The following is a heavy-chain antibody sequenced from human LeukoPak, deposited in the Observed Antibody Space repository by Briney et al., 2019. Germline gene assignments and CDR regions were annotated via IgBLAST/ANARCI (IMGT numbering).Heavy chain of an antibody. CDR1: GGSISSYY. V-gene: IGHV4-59*08. CDR2: IYYSGST. Sequence: SETLSLTCTVSGGSISSYYWSWIRQPPGKGLEWIGYIYYSGSTNYNPSLKSRVTISVDTSKNQFSLKLSSVTAADTAVYYCARHEANSSSWYELNYWGQGTLVTVSS. J-gene: IGHJ4*02. CDR3: ARHEANSSSWYELNY. D-gene: IGHD6-13*01.